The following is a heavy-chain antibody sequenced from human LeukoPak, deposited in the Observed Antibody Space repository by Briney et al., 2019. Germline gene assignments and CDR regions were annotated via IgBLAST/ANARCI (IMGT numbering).Heavy chain of an antibody. CDR1: GFTFSSYN. V-gene: IGHV3-21*01. J-gene: IGHJ5*02. CDR2: VSSSGSYI. CDR3: ARPYSSDWYGWFDP. Sequence: GGSLRLSCAASGFTFSSYNMNWVRQAPGKGLEWVSYVSSSGSYIYYADSVKGRFTISRDNAKKSLYLQMNSLRAEDTAVYYCARPYSSDWYGWFDPWGQGTLVTVSS. D-gene: IGHD6-13*01.